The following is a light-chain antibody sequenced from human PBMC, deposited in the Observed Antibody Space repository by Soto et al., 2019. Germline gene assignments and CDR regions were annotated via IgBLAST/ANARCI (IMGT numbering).Light chain of an antibody. CDR2: EES. J-gene: IGKJ4*01. Sequence: DIHLTQSPSFLSASVGDRVTITCRPSQAVPNNMAWYQQKPGKPPKLLIYEESTLHSGVPSRFSGRKSGTQFTLTIDNLQPEDFATYYCQQVKTYPRTLGGGTKVDSK. CDR1: QAVPNN. V-gene: IGKV1-9*01. CDR3: QQVKTYPRT.